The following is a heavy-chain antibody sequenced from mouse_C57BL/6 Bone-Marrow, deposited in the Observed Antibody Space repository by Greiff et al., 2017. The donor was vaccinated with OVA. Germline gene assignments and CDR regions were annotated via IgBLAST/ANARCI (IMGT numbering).Heavy chain of an antibody. V-gene: IGHV1-75*01. J-gene: IGHJ3*01. D-gene: IGHD4-1*01. CDR1: GYTFTDYY. Sequence: VQLQQSGPELVKPGASVKISCKASGYTFTDYYINWVKQRPGQGLEWIGWIFPGSGSTYYNEKFKGKATLTVDKSSSTAYMQFSSLTSEDSAIYYCARWEGLRGWFAYWGQGTLVTVSA. CDR3: ARWEGLRGWFAY. CDR2: IFPGSGST.